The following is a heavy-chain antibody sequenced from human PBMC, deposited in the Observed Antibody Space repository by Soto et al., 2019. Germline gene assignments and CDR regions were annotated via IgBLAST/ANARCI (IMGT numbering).Heavy chain of an antibody. CDR3: ARAIGADFFDY. Sequence: EVQMLESGGGVVRPGGSLRLSCIASGFTFSNYAMSWVRQAPGKGLEWVSTISDNGANTFIGDSMKDHFDISRDNSKKTVFLHLSTVRVEDTAIYYCARAIGADFFDYWGQGTPVTVSS. D-gene: IGHD6-25*01. CDR1: GFTFSNYA. V-gene: IGHV3-23*01. CDR2: ISDNGANT. J-gene: IGHJ4*02.